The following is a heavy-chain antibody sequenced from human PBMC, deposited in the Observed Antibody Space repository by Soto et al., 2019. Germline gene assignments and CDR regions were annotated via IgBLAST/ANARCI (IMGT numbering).Heavy chain of an antibody. CDR3: ARPQDDYDILTGYYRGWFDP. Sequence: QLQLQESGPGLVKPSETLSLTCTVSGGSINSSSYYWGWIRQPPGKGLEWIGSIYYSGSTYYNPSLKSRVTISVDTSKNQFSLKLSSVTAADTAVYYCARPQDDYDILTGYYRGWFDPWGQGTLVTVSS. V-gene: IGHV4-39*01. CDR1: GGSINSSSYY. CDR2: IYYSGST. J-gene: IGHJ5*02. D-gene: IGHD3-9*01.